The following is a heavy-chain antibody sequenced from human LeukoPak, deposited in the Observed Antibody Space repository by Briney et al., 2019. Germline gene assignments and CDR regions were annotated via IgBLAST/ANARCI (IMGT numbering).Heavy chain of an antibody. J-gene: IGHJ6*04. CDR2: ISSSGSTI. CDR1: GFIFSTYE. V-gene: IGHV3-48*03. D-gene: IGHD3-10*02. Sequence: PGGTLRLSCAASGFIFSTYEMNWVRQAPGKGLEWVSYISSSGSTIYYADSVKGRFTISRDNAKNSLYLQMNSLRAEDTAVYYCAELGITMIGGVWGKGTTVTISS. CDR3: AELGITMIGGV.